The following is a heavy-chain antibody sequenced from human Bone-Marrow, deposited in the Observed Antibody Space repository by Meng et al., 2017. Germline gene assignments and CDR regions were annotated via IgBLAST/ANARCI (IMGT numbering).Heavy chain of an antibody. V-gene: IGHV4-34*01. CDR2: INHSGST. CDR1: GGSFSDYC. D-gene: IGHD4-11*01. J-gene: IGHJ4*02. CDR3: ARGPTTMAHDFDY. Sequence: VQLKQSGAGLLKPSETLSLTCVVSGGSFSDYCWSWIRKPPGKGLEWIGEINHSGSTNYNPSLEGRATISVDTSQNNLSLRLSSVTAADSTVYYCARGPTTMAHDFDYWGQGTLVTVSS.